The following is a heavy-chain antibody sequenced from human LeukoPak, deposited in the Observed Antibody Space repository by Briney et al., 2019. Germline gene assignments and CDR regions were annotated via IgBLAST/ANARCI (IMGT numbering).Heavy chain of an antibody. D-gene: IGHD3-10*02. CDR2: INSDGINT. CDR1: GFTFSNYW. CDR3: AELGITMIGGV. V-gene: IGHV3-74*01. Sequence: GGSLRLSCAASGFTFSNYWMHWVRQAPGKGLVWVSRINSDGINTSYAGSVKGRFTISRDNAKNTLNLQMNSLRAEDTAVYYCAELGITMIGGVWGKGTTVTISS. J-gene: IGHJ6*04.